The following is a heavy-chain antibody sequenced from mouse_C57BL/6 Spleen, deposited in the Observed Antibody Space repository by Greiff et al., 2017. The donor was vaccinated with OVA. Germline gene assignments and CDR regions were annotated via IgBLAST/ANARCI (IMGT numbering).Heavy chain of an antibody. CDR2: INYDGSST. Sequence: DVKLVESEGGLVQPGSSMKLSCTASGFTFSDYYMAWVRQVPEKGLEWVANINYDGSSTYYLDSLKSRFIISRDNAKNILYLQMSSLKSEDTATDYCARGTPQYYCDYWGQGTTLTVSS. J-gene: IGHJ2*01. CDR1: GFTFSDYY. V-gene: IGHV5-16*01. D-gene: IGHD3-1*01. CDR3: ARGTPQYYCDY.